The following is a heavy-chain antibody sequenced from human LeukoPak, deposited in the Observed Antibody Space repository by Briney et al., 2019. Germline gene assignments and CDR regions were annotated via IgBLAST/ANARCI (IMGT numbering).Heavy chain of an antibody. D-gene: IGHD3-22*01. CDR2: ISSGGGST. CDR1: GFTFSTFA. V-gene: IGHV3-64D*06. Sequence: GGSLRLSCSASGFTFSTFAMHWVRQAPGERLEYVSAISSGGGSTYYADSVEGRFTISRDNSKSTLYLQMSSLRADDTAVCYCVKTTSSYYYDYWGQGTLVTVSS. J-gene: IGHJ4*02. CDR3: VKTTSSYYYDY.